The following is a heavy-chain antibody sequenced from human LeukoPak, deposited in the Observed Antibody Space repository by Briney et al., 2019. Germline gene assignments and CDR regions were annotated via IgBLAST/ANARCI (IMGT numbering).Heavy chain of an antibody. V-gene: IGHV3-21*01. CDR1: GFTFSSYS. CDR3: ARGRSITLLRGVAMSDGFDI. J-gene: IGHJ3*02. D-gene: IGHD3-10*01. CDR2: IDTSASYI. Sequence: GGSLRLSCAASGFTFSSYSMNWVRQAPGKGLEWVSFIDTSASYIYYGDSVKGRFTISRDNAKNSLFLQMNGLRAEDTAVYYCARGRSITLLRGVAMSDGFDIWGQGVMVTVSS.